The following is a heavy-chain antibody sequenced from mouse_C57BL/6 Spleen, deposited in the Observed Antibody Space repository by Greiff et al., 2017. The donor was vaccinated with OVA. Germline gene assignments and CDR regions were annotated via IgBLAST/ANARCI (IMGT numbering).Heavy chain of an antibody. Sequence: EVQRVESGGGLVKPGGSLKLSCAASGFTFSDYGMHWVRQAPEKGLEWVAYISSGSSTIYYADTVKGRFTISRDNAKNTLFLQMTSLRSEDTAMYYCARLSGGYSYYFDYWGQGTTLTVSS. D-gene: IGHD3-1*01. CDR3: ARLSGGYSYYFDY. V-gene: IGHV5-17*01. CDR1: GFTFSDYG. CDR2: ISSGSSTI. J-gene: IGHJ2*01.